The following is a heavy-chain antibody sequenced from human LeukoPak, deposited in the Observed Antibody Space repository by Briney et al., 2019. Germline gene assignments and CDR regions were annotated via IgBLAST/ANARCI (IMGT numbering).Heavy chain of an antibody. CDR3: ARDGDLAPDVPFDY. J-gene: IGHJ4*02. V-gene: IGHV3-48*03. CDR1: GFTFSSYE. D-gene: IGHD7-27*01. Sequence: GGSLGLPCAASGFTFSSYEMNWVRQAPGKGLEWVSYISSSGSTIYYVDSVKGRFTISRDNAKNSLYLQMNSLRAEDTAVYYCARDGDLAPDVPFDYWGQGTLVTVSS. CDR2: ISSSGSTI.